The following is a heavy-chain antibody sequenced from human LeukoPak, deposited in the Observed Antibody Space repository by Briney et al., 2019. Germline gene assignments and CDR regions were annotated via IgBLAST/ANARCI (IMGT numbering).Heavy chain of an antibody. CDR3: AREHGGYALTHPFDY. Sequence: PSETLSLTCAVSGGSISSYYWSWIRQPAGKGLEWIGRIYTSGSTNYNPSLKSRVTMSVDTSKNQFSLKLSSVTAADTAVYYCAREHGGYALTHPFDYWGQGTLVTVSS. J-gene: IGHJ4*02. D-gene: IGHD5-12*01. CDR1: GGSISSYY. CDR2: IYTSGST. V-gene: IGHV4-4*07.